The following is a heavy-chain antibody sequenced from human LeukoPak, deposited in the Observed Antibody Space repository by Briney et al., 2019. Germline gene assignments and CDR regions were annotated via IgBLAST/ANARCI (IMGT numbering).Heavy chain of an antibody. V-gene: IGHV1-69*05. Sequence: SVKVSCKASGGTFSSYAISWVRQAPGQGLEWMGGIIPIFGTANYAQKFQGRVTITTDESTSTAYMELSSLRSEDTAVYYCARPRMWAAAATGAFDIWGQGTMVTVSS. D-gene: IGHD6-13*01. CDR1: GGTFSSYA. CDR2: IIPIFGTA. J-gene: IGHJ3*02. CDR3: ARPRMWAAAATGAFDI.